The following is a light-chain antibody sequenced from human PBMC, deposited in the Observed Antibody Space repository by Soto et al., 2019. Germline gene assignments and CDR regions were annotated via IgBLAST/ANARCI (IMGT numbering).Light chain of an antibody. V-gene: IGLV2-14*01. CDR2: GVT. Sequence: QSALTQPASVSGSPGQSITISCTGTSRDVGGYNYVSWCQQYPGKAPKLMIYGVTNRPSGVSNRFSGSKTGNTASLTISGLQAEDEAYYYCFSHRRGDSHVFGTGTKVTVL. CDR3: FSHRRGDSHV. J-gene: IGLJ1*01. CDR1: SRDVGGYNY.